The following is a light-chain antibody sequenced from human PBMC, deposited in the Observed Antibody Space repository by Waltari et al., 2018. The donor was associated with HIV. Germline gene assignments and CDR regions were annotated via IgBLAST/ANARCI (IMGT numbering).Light chain of an antibody. J-gene: IGLJ1*01. CDR1: KLGDKY. CDR3: QAWDSSTSYV. Sequence: SYELTQPPSVSVSPGQTASITCSGDKLGDKYACWYQHKPGQSPVLVIYQDSNRPSGIPWLFSGSNSGKTATLTISGTQAMDAADYYCQAWDSSTSYVFGTGTKVTVL. V-gene: IGLV3-1*01. CDR2: QDS.